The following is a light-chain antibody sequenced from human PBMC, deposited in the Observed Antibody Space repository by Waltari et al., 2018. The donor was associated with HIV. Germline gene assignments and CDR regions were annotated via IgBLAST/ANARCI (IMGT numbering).Light chain of an antibody. Sequence: QSALTQPPAASGSPGQSVTISCTGTSNDIGPYNYVSWYQQHPDKAPRPLIYEVNKRPTGVPGRFPGSKSGNTASLTVSGLQAEDEADYYCSSYAGSGKLLLFGGGTKVTVL. CDR1: SNDIGPYNY. CDR2: EVN. V-gene: IGLV2-8*01. CDR3: SSYAGSGKLLL. J-gene: IGLJ6*01.